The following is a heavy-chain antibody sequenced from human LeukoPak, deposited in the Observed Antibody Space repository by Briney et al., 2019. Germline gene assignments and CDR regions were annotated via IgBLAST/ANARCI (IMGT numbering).Heavy chain of an antibody. Sequence: SETLSLTCAVYGGAFSGYYWSWIRQPPGKGLEWIGEINHSGSTNDNPSLKSRVTISVDTSKNQFSLKLSSVTVADTAVYYCARPVSGSSSWDYNYWGQRTLVSVSS. CDR1: GGAFSGYY. J-gene: IGHJ4*02. D-gene: IGHD6-13*01. CDR3: ARPVSGSSSWDYNY. CDR2: INHSGST. V-gene: IGHV4-34*01.